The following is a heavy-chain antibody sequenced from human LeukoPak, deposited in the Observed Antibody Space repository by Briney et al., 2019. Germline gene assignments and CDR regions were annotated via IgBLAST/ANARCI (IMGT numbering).Heavy chain of an antibody. CDR3: ARGPTLVRGVIMPDSVGGMDV. V-gene: IGHV1-8*01. Sequence: GASVKVSCKASGYNFTSYGVNWVRQAPGQGLEWMGWMNPNSGNTRYAQKVQGRITMTRDTSISTAYMELSSLRSEDTAVYYCARGPTLVRGVIMPDSVGGMDVWGQGTTVTVSS. D-gene: IGHD3-10*01. CDR1: GYNFTSYG. J-gene: IGHJ6*02. CDR2: MNPNSGNT.